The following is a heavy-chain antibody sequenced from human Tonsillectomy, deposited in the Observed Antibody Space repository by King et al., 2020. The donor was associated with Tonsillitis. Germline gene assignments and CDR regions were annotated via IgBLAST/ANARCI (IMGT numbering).Heavy chain of an antibody. CDR2: IIPIFSTE. CDR1: GGTFISYA. D-gene: IGHD3-9*01. V-gene: IGHV1-69*01. Sequence: QLQLVQSGAEVKKPGSSVKVSCKASGGTFISYAISWVRQAPGQGLEWMGGIIPIFSTENYAQKFQGRVTITADESTSTAYMELSSLRSEDTAVYYCARGGGDYDILTGYSYYYYGMDVWGQGTTVTVSS. CDR3: ARGGGDYDILTGYSYYYYGMDV. J-gene: IGHJ6*02.